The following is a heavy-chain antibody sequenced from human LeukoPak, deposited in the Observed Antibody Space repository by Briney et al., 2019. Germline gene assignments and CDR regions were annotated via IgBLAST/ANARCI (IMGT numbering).Heavy chain of an antibody. Sequence: GESLKISCKASGYSFTNYWIGWVRQMPGKGLEWMGIIYPGDSDTRYSPSFQGQVTTSADKSISTAYLQWSSLKASDTAMYYCARYSDFWSGYYADYWGQGTLVTVSS. D-gene: IGHD3-3*01. V-gene: IGHV5-51*01. CDR2: IYPGDSDT. CDR3: ARYSDFWSGYYADY. J-gene: IGHJ4*02. CDR1: GYSFTNYW.